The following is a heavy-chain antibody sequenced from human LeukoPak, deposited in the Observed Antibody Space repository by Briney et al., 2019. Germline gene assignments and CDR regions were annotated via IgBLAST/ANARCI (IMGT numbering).Heavy chain of an antibody. D-gene: IGHD1-26*01. CDR1: GGSISSYY. Sequence: PSETLSLTCTVSGGSISSYYWSWIRQPPGKGLEWIGYIYYSGSTNYNPSLKSRVTISVDTSKNQFSLKLSPVTAADTAVYYCAIGREWELPHFDYWGQGTLVTVSS. J-gene: IGHJ4*02. CDR2: IYYSGST. CDR3: AIGREWELPHFDY. V-gene: IGHV4-59*01.